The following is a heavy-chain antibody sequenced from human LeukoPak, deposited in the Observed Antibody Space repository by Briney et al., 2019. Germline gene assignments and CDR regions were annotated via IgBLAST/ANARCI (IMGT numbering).Heavy chain of an antibody. V-gene: IGHV4-30-2*01. D-gene: IGHD4-17*01. J-gene: IGHJ4*02. Sequence: SETLSLTCAVSGGSISSGGYSWSWIRQPPGKGLEWIGYIYHSGGTYYNPSLKSRVTISVDRSKNQFSLKLSSVTAADTAVYYCARGSATVTTEDYFDYWGQGTLVTVSS. CDR2: IYHSGGT. CDR1: GGSISSGGYS. CDR3: ARGSATVTTEDYFDY.